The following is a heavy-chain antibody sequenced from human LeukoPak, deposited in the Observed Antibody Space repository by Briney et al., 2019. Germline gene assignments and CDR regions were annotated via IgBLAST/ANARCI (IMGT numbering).Heavy chain of an antibody. CDR3: ARDLGQYYDTSDNWFDP. V-gene: IGHV3-74*01. Sequence: GGSLRLSCAASGFTFSSYSMNWVRQAPGKGLEWVSRINSDGIDTSYADSVKGRFTISRDNAKNTLNLQMNSLRAEDTAVYYCARDLGQYYDTSDNWFDPWGQGTLVTVSS. CDR1: GFTFSSYS. CDR2: INSDGIDT. D-gene: IGHD3-22*01. J-gene: IGHJ5*02.